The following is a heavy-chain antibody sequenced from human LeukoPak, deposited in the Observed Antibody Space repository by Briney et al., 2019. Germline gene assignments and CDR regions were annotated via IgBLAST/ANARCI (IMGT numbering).Heavy chain of an antibody. CDR1: GFTLSSHS. CDR3: TKEHSGGEMDY. Sequence: PGGSRRLSGAAPGFTLSSHSMNWGPQCPGKGLGWVSYTISGSNTTYYADSVKGRFTISRDNAKTPLSLQMTSLRDEKPAEFYGTKEHSGGEMDYWGQGTLVTVSS. D-gene: IGHD3-10*01. CDR2: TISGSNTT. V-gene: IGHV3-48*02. J-gene: IGHJ4*02.